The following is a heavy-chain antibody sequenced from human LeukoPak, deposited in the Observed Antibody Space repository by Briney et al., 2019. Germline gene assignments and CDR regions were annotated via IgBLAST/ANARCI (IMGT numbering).Heavy chain of an antibody. D-gene: IGHD3-22*01. Sequence: LAGGSLRLSCAASGFTVSSNYMSWVRQAPGKGLEWVSVIYSGDSTYYADPVKGRFTISRDNSKNTLYLQMNSLRAEDTAVYYCARDLTDSSAVGDDAFDIWGQGTMVTVSS. J-gene: IGHJ3*02. CDR2: IYSGDST. V-gene: IGHV3-66*01. CDR1: GFTVSSNY. CDR3: ARDLTDSSAVGDDAFDI.